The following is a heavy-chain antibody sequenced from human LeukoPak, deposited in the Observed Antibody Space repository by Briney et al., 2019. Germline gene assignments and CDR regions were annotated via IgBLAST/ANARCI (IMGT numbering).Heavy chain of an antibody. J-gene: IGHJ4*02. V-gene: IGHV3-21*01. CDR2: IASSSNI. D-gene: IGHD3-22*01. CDR1: GFTFSTYS. Sequence: PGGSLRLSCAASGFTFSTYSMNWVRQAPGKGLEWVSSIASSSNIYYADSVKGRFTISRDNAKNSLYLQMNSLRAEDTAVYYCAKGSYYDSSGSFYFDYWGQGTLVTVSS. CDR3: AKGSYYDSSGSFYFDY.